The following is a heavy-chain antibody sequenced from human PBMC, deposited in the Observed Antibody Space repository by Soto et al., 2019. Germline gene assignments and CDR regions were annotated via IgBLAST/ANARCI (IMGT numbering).Heavy chain of an antibody. Sequence: SETLSLTCTVSGGSISSSSYYWGWIRQPPGKGLEWIGGIYYSGSTYYNPSLKSRVTISVDTSKNQFSLKLSSVTAADTAVYYCARHRVVAATEGFDYWGQGTLVTVSS. V-gene: IGHV4-39*01. CDR1: GGSISSSSYY. CDR2: IYYSGST. CDR3: ARHRVVAATEGFDY. D-gene: IGHD2-15*01. J-gene: IGHJ4*02.